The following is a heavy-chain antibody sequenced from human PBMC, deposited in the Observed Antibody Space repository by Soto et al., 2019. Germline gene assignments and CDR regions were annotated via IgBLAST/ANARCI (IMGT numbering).Heavy chain of an antibody. CDR2: IYWDDDK. J-gene: IGHJ4*02. Sequence: QITLKESGPPLVKPTQTLTLTCTFSGFSLSTSGLGVGWIRQPPGKALEWLALIYWDDDKRYSPSLKSRLTITKDTSKNQVVLTMTNMDPVDTATYYCAHRRSGGFMDYWGQGTLVTVSS. D-gene: IGHD2-15*01. CDR1: GFSLSTSGLG. CDR3: AHRRSGGFMDY. V-gene: IGHV2-5*02.